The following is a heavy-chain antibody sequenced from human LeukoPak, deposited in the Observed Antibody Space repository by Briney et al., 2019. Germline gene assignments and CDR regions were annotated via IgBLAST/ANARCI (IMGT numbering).Heavy chain of an antibody. J-gene: IGHJ4*02. CDR2: IYTSGST. D-gene: IGHD3-3*01. CDR3: ARDSIGYYDFWSGYSSFDY. V-gene: IGHV4-4*07. CDR1: GGSISSYY. Sequence: PSETLSLTCTVSGGSISSYYWSWIRQPAGNGLEWIGRIYTSGSTNYNPSLKSRVTMSVDTSKNQFSLKLSSVTAADTAVYYCARDSIGYYDFWSGYSSFDYWGQGTLVTVSS.